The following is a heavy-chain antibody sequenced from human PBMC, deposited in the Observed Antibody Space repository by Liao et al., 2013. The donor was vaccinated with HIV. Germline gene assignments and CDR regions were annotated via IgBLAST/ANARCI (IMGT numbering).Heavy chain of an antibody. Sequence: QFQLQESGPGLVKPSQTLSLTCAVSGASISSGSYYWSWIRQPAGKGLEWIGRIYTSGSTNYNPSLKSRVTISVDTSKNQFSLKLSSVTAADTAVYYCARGREQWLVPGFDYWGQGTLVTVSS. CDR3: ARGREQWLVPGFDY. V-gene: IGHV4-61*02. CDR1: GASISSGSYY. D-gene: IGHD6-19*01. J-gene: IGHJ4*02. CDR2: IYTSGST.